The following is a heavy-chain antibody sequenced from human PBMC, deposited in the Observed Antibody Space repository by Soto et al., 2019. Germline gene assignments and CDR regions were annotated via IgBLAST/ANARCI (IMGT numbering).Heavy chain of an antibody. CDR1: GSTFSSYA. V-gene: IGHV1-69*06. J-gene: IGHJ6*02. Sequence: QVQLVQSGAEVKKPGSSVKVSCKASGSTFSSYAISWVRQAPGQGLEWMGGIMPIFGTANYAQKFPGRVMITAVTSTSTAYMELRRLRSEDTAVYYCARSNNYDILTDSLNENCYYGIAVWGQGTTVTVSS. CDR2: IMPIFGTA. D-gene: IGHD3-9*01. CDR3: ARSNNYDILTDSLNENCYYGIAV.